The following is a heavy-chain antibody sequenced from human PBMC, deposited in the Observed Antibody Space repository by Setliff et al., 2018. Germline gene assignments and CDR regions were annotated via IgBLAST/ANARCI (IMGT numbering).Heavy chain of an antibody. CDR2: TYYNGTA. D-gene: IGHD5-12*01. CDR3: AGTPARGTTWLSPFDY. J-gene: IGHJ4*02. V-gene: IGHV4-39*01. CDR1: GGSISGSHYS. Sequence: SETLSLTCSVSGGSISGSHYSWVRMRQPPGKRLEWIGSTYYNGTAYYNPSLQSRVAISVDTSKNQFSLKMTSVTAADTAMYFCAGTPARGTTWLSPFDYWGQGTLVTVSS.